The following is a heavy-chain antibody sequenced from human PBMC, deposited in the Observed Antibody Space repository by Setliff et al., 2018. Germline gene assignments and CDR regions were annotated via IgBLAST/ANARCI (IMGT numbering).Heavy chain of an antibody. CDR2: ISSSSSYI. Sequence: GGSLRLSCAASGFTFSTYWMSWVRQAPGKGLVWVSSISSSSSYIYYADSVKGRFTISRDNAKNSLYLQMNSLRAEDTAVYYCVSNIAAASNWFDPWGQGTLVTVSS. V-gene: IGHV3-21*01. CDR1: GFTFSTYW. CDR3: VSNIAAASNWFDP. D-gene: IGHD6-13*01. J-gene: IGHJ5*02.